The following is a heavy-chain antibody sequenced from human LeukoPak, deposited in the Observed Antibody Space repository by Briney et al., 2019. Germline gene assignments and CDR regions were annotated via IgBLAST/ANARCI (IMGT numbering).Heavy chain of an antibody. D-gene: IGHD3-10*01. CDR3: AREVWFGEVLPHYFDY. V-gene: IGHV1-69*04. Sequence: SLKVSCKASGGTLSSYAISWVRQAPGQGLEWMGRIIPILGIANYAQKFQGRVTITADKSTSTAYMELSSLRSEDTAVYYCAREVWFGEVLPHYFDYWGQGTLVTASS. CDR2: IIPILGIA. CDR1: GGTLSSYA. J-gene: IGHJ4*02.